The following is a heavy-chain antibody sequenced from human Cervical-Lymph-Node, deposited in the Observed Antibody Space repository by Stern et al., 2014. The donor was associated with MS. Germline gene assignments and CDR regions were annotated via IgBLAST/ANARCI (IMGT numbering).Heavy chain of an antibody. CDR3: ARSAYGDLDF. V-gene: IGHV1-8*01. Sequence: QLVQSGAEVKKPWASVKVPCKASGYTFSNYDINWVRQASGQGLEWMGGMNPNTGNTGSAQKFQGRVTMTRDNSRSTAYMELSSLRSDDTAVYYCARSAYGDLDFWGRGSLVIVSS. J-gene: IGHJ1*01. CDR2: MNPNTGNT. D-gene: IGHD3-9*01. CDR1: GYTFSNYD.